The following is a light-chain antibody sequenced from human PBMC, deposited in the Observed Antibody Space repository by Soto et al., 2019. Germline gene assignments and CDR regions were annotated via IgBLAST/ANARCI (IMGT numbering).Light chain of an antibody. V-gene: IGLV1-51*01. Sequence: QSVLTPPPSVSAAPGQKVTISSSGSSSNIGNNYVSWYQQLPGTAPKLLIYDNNKRPSGIPDRFSGSKSGTSATLGITGLQTGDEADYYCGTWDSSLSAGVFGGGTKLTVL. CDR2: DNN. CDR1: SSNIGNNY. CDR3: GTWDSSLSAGV. J-gene: IGLJ2*01.